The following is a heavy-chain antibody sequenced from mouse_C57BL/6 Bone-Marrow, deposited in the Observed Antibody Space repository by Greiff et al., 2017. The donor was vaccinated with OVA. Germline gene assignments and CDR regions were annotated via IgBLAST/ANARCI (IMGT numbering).Heavy chain of an antibody. CDR1: GYTFTEYT. V-gene: IGHV1-62-2*01. Sequence: QVHVKQSGAELVKPGASVKLSCKASGYTFTEYTIHWVKQRSGQGLEWIGWFYPGSGSIKYNEKFKDKATLTADKSSSTVYMELSRLTSEDSAVYFCARHTSTVVATRAWFAYWGQGTLVTVSA. D-gene: IGHD1-1*01. CDR2: FYPGSGSI. CDR3: ARHTSTVVATRAWFAY. J-gene: IGHJ3*01.